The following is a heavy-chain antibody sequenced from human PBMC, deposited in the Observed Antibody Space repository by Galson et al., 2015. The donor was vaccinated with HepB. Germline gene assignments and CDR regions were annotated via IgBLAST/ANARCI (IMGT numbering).Heavy chain of an antibody. CDR2: IRSKAYGGTT. CDR3: TRVGGVRDDYYYYYGMDV. J-gene: IGHJ6*02. D-gene: IGHD3-10*01. Sequence: SLRLSCAASGFTFGDYAMSWFRQAPGKGLEWVGFIRSKAYGGTTEYAASVKGRFTITRDDSKSIAYLQMNSLKTEDTAVYYCTRVGGVRDDYYYYYGMDVWGQGTTVTVSS. V-gene: IGHV3-49*03. CDR1: GFTFGDYA.